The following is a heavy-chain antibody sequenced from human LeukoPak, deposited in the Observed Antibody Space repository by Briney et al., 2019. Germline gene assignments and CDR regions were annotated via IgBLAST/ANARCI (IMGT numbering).Heavy chain of an antibody. Sequence: SETLSLTCTVSGGSISSYYWSWIRQPAGKGLEWIGRIYTSGSTNYNPSLKSRVTMSVDTSKNQFSLKLSSVTAADTAMYYCAKTVTTLFRDAFDIWGQGTMVTVSS. J-gene: IGHJ3*02. CDR2: IYTSGST. D-gene: IGHD4-17*01. CDR3: AKTVTTLFRDAFDI. CDR1: GGSISSYY. V-gene: IGHV4-4*07.